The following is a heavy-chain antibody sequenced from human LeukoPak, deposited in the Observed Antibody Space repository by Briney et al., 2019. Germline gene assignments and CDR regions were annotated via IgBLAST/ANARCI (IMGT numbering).Heavy chain of an antibody. Sequence: ASVKVSCKASGYTFTGYYMHWVRQAPGQGLEWMGWINPNSGGTNYAQKFQGRVTMTRDTSISTAYMELSRLRSDDTAVYYCARAQDRVVPAWFDYWGQGTLVTVSS. CDR3: ARAQDRVVPAWFDY. V-gene: IGHV1-2*02. D-gene: IGHD2-2*01. CDR1: GYTFTGYY. CDR2: INPNSGGT. J-gene: IGHJ4*02.